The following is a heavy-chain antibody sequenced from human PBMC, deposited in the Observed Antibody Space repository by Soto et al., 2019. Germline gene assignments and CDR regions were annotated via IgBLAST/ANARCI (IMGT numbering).Heavy chain of an antibody. Sequence: QVQLVQSGAEVKKPGSSVKVSCKASGGTFSSYAISWVRQAPGQGLEWMGGIIPIFGTANYAQKFQGRVTITADESTSTAYMELSSLRSEDRAVYYCAREGGYSYGYGYYGMDVWGQGTTVTVSS. D-gene: IGHD5-18*01. CDR1: GGTFSSYA. V-gene: IGHV1-69*12. CDR2: IIPIFGTA. CDR3: AREGGYSYGYGYYGMDV. J-gene: IGHJ6*02.